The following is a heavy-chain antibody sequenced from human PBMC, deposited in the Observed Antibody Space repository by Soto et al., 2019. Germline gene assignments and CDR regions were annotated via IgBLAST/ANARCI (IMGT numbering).Heavy chain of an antibody. J-gene: IGHJ4*02. V-gene: IGHV4-34*01. CDR3: ARGSRSAARWKGITGTKLDY. CDR2: INHSGST. CDR1: GGSFSGYY. Sequence: SETLSLTCAVYGGSFSGYYWSWIRQPPGKGLEWIGEINHSGSTNYNPSLKSRVTISVDTSKNQFSLKLSSVTAADTAVYYCARGSRSAARWKGITGTKLDYWGQGTLVTVSS. D-gene: IGHD1-20*01.